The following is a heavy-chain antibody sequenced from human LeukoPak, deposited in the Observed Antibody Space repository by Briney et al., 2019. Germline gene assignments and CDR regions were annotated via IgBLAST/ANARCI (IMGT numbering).Heavy chain of an antibody. CDR1: GGSFRGYY. CDR2: INHSGST. J-gene: IGHJ4*02. D-gene: IGHD3-10*01. Sequence: KPSETLSLNCAVYGGSFRGYYWSWLRQPPGQGLEWIGDINHSGSTNYNPSLKSRVTISVDTSKNQFSLKLSSVTAADTAVYYCARNTIGFGLWGQGTLVTVSS. V-gene: IGHV4-34*01. CDR3: ARNTIGFGL.